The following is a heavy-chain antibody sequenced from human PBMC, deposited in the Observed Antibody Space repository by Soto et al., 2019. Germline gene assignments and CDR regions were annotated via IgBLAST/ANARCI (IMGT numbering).Heavy chain of an antibody. Sequence: SGPRCEPTHTLTLTCTFSGFSLSTSGMRVSWIRQPPGKALEWLARIDWDDDKFYSTSLKTRLTISKDTSKNQVVLTMTNMDPVDTATYYCTRMGYYGSGSNYYGMDVWGQGTTVTVSS. CDR3: TRMGYYGSGSNYYGMDV. J-gene: IGHJ6*02. CDR2: IDWDDDK. D-gene: IGHD3-10*01. V-gene: IGHV2-70*04. CDR1: GFSLSTSGMR.